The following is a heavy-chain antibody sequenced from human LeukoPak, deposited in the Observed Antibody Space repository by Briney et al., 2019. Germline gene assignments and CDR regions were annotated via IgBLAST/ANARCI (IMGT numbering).Heavy chain of an antibody. CDR3: ARQGYNDILTGYYPPGADAFDI. Sequence: PGTLALPCPGYGGSFKGYYWGWIRQAPRKGPELIGEINYSGSTNYNPSLKSRVPISVDTSKNQFSLKLSSVTAADTAVYYCARQGYNDILTGYYPPGADAFDIWGQGTMVTVSS. J-gene: IGHJ3*02. D-gene: IGHD3-9*01. CDR1: GGSFKGYY. CDR2: INYSGST. V-gene: IGHV4-34*01.